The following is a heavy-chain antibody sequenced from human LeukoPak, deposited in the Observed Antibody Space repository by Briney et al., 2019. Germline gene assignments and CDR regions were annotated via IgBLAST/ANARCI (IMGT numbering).Heavy chain of an antibody. V-gene: IGHV3-21*01. J-gene: IGHJ4*02. Sequence: PGGSLRLSCAASGFTFSSYSMNWVRQAPGKGLEWVSSISSSSSYIYYADSVKGRFTISRDNAKNSLYLQMNSLRAEDTAVYYCARYRSSGWDTIPYFDYWGQGTLVTVSS. CDR1: GFTFSSYS. CDR2: ISSSSSYI. D-gene: IGHD6-19*01. CDR3: ARYRSSGWDTIPYFDY.